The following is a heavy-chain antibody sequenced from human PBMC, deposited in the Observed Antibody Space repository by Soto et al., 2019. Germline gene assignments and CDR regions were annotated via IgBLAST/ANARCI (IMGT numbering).Heavy chain of an antibody. D-gene: IGHD3-22*01. CDR3: ASRDQDYYDGSGYWAY. CDR1: GGTFSSYA. J-gene: IGHJ4*02. V-gene: IGHV1-69*12. CDR2: IIPIFGTA. Sequence: QVQLVQSGAEVKKPGSSVKVSCKASGGTFSSYAISWVRQAPGQGLEWMGGIIPIFGTANYAQKFQGRVTIAAAESTSTAYMELGSLRSEDTALYYCASRDQDYYDGSGYWAYWGQGTLVTVSS.